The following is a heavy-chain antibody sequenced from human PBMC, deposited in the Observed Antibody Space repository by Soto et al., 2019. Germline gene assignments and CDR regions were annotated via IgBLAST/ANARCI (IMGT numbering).Heavy chain of an antibody. J-gene: IGHJ4*02. CDR3: ARGVSAGVDF. Sequence: QVQLVQSGAEVREPGASVKVSCKASGYSFTSLDINLVRQTAGQGIEWMGWMQHSSGRTGYAQKIQGRVTMTRDTSINKAYMELTTLTSDDTAFYYCARGVSAGVDFWGQGTLVTVSS. CDR1: GYSFTSLD. D-gene: IGHD1-26*01. CDR2: MQHSSGRT. V-gene: IGHV1-8*01.